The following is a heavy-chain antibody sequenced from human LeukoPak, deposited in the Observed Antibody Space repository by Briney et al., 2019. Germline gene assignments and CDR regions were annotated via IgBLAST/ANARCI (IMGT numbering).Heavy chain of an antibody. V-gene: IGHV4-59*12. CDR3: ARDRPSSGWYKGYFDY. CDR2: IYYSGST. CDR1: GGSISSYY. Sequence: PSETLSLTCTVSGGSISSYYWSWIRQPPGKGLEWIGYIYYSGSTNYNPSLKSRVTISVDTSKNQFSLKLSSVTAADTAVYYCARDRPSSGWYKGYFDYWGQGTLVTVSS. J-gene: IGHJ4*02. D-gene: IGHD6-19*01.